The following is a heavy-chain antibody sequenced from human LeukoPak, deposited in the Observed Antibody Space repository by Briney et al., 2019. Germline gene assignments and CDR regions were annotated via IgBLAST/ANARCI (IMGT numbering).Heavy chain of an antibody. Sequence: ASVKVSCKASGYTFTGYYMHWVRQAPGQGLEWMGWINPNSGGTNYAQKFQGRVTMTRDTSISTAYMELSRLRSDDTAVYYCARDRSNYTYYYYMDVWGKRPTVTVSS. D-gene: IGHD4-11*01. V-gene: IGHV1-2*02. CDR2: INPNSGGT. J-gene: IGHJ6*03. CDR3: ARDRSNYTYYYYMDV. CDR1: GYTFTGYY.